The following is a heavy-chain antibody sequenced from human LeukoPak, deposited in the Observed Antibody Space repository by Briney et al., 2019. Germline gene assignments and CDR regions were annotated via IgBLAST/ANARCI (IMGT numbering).Heavy chain of an antibody. J-gene: IGHJ5*02. Sequence: PSQTLSLTCAVYGGSSSGYYWTWIRQTPGKGLEWIGGINHGGSTNYNPSLRSRVTISVDTSKNQFSLRLRSVSAADTAVYYCARGWVVTAYAPFDPWGQGTLVIVSS. CDR1: GGSSSGYY. D-gene: IGHD2-21*02. CDR3: ARGWVVTAYAPFDP. V-gene: IGHV4-34*01. CDR2: INHGGST.